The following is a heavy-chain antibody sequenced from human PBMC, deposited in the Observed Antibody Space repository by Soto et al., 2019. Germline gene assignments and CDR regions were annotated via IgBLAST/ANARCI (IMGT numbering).Heavy chain of an antibody. CDR3: ARELSGNHFNFDL. CDR1: GFTFSDHF. Sequence: PGGSLRLSCAASGFTFSDHFMSWIRQAPGKGLEWISYMTPSGSSRSYADSVKGRFTISRDNAKNSLYLQMNSLRGDDTAVYYCARELSGNHFNFDLWGQGTMVTVSS. CDR2: MTPSGSSR. J-gene: IGHJ3*01. D-gene: IGHD1-26*01. V-gene: IGHV3-11*01.